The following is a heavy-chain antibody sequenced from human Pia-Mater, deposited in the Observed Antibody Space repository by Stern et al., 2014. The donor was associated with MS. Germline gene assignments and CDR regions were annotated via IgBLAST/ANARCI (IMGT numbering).Heavy chain of an antibody. CDR3: ARDLGPRWQQFHCFDY. Sequence: QVQLVQSGAEVKRPGTSVTVSCQASGYTFTSYGLNWVRQAPGQGLEWMGRISTYNGDTNYAQSFPGRVTFSTATSTSKAYMELRNLRSDDTALYYCARDLGPRWQQFHCFDYWGQGTLVSVSS. V-gene: IGHV1-18*04. CDR2: ISTYNGDT. D-gene: IGHD6-13*01. J-gene: IGHJ4*02. CDR1: GYTFTSYG.